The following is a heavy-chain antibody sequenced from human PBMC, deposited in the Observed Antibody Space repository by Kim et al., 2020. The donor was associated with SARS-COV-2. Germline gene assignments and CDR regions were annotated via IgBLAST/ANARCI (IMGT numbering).Heavy chain of an antibody. CDR1: GFTFSSYA. Sequence: GGSLRLSCAASGFTFSSYAMSWVRQAPGKGLEWVSAISGSGGSTYYADSVKGRFTISRDNSKNTLYLQMNSLRAEDTAVYYCAKDSLYDYVWGSYRGDAFDIWGQGTMVTVSS. CDR3: AKDSLYDYVWGSYRGDAFDI. V-gene: IGHV3-23*01. J-gene: IGHJ3*02. CDR2: ISGSGGST. D-gene: IGHD3-16*02.